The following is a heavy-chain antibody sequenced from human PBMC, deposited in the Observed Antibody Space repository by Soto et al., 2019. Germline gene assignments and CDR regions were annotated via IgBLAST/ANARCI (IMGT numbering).Heavy chain of an antibody. D-gene: IGHD2-21*02. Sequence: GASVKVSSKASGYTFTSYAMHWVRQAPGQRLEWMGWINAGNGNTKYSQKFQGRVTITRDTSASTAYMELSSLRSEDTAVYYCARETMTEHSNWFDPWGQRTLVTVS. V-gene: IGHV1-3*01. CDR2: INAGNGNT. CDR3: ARETMTEHSNWFDP. CDR1: GYTFTSYA. J-gene: IGHJ5*02.